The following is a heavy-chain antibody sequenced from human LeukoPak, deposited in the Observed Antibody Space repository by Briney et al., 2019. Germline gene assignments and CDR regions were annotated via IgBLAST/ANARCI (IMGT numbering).Heavy chain of an antibody. V-gene: IGHV3-73*01. CDR1: RFTISNYW. CDR2: IRSKANSYAT. CDR3: TRLGITGTKVY. D-gene: IGHD1/OR15-1a*01. J-gene: IGHJ4*02. Sequence: GGSLRLSCVASRFTISNYWMNWVRQAPGKGLEWVGRIRSKANSYATAYAASVKGRFTISRDDSKNTLYLQMNSLKTEDTAVYYGTRLGITGTKVYWGQGTLVTVSS.